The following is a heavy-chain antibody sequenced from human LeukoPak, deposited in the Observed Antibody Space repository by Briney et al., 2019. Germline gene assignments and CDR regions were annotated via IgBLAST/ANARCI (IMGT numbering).Heavy chain of an antibody. CDR2: INPNSGGT. D-gene: IGHD3-16*02. J-gene: IGHJ4*02. Sequence: GASVKVSCKASGYTFTAHYMRWVRQAPGQGLEWMGLINPNSGGTNYAQKVQGRVTMTRDTSINTYYMELSRLTSDDTAVYYCARGVVWGSYRQFYFDSWGQGTLVTVSS. V-gene: IGHV1-2*02. CDR1: GYTFTAHY. CDR3: ARGVVWGSYRQFYFDS.